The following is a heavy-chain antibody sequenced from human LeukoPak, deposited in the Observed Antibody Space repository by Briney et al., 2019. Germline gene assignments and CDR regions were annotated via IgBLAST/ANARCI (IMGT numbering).Heavy chain of an antibody. V-gene: IGHV1-2*02. Sequence: ASVKVSCKASGYTFTGYYMHWVRQAPGQGLEWMGWTNPNSGGTNYAQKFQGRVTMTRDTSISAAYMELSRLRSDDTAVYYCARQSCSGGSCYSGWFDPWGQGTLVTVSS. CDR2: TNPNSGGT. CDR1: GYTFTGYY. J-gene: IGHJ5*02. D-gene: IGHD2-15*01. CDR3: ARQSCSGGSCYSGWFDP.